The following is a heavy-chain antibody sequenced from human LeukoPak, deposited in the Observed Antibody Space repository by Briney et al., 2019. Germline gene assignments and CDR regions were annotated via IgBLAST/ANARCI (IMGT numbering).Heavy chain of an antibody. Sequence: SVNVSCKASGGTFSSYAISWVRQAPGQGLEWMGGIIPIFGTAHYAQKFQGRATITADESTSTAYMELSSLRSEDTAVYYCARSPIYSGYDWFPYYYYGMDVWGKGTTVTVSS. D-gene: IGHD5-12*01. J-gene: IGHJ6*04. CDR2: IIPIFGTA. V-gene: IGHV1-69*01. CDR1: GGTFSSYA. CDR3: ARSPIYSGYDWFPYYYYGMDV.